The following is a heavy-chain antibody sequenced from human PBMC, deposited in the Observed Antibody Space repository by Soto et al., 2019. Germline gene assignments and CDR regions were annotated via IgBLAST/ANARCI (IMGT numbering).Heavy chain of an antibody. J-gene: IGHJ3*02. CDR1: GFTFSSYA. D-gene: IGHD6-19*01. CDR3: ARAGAVAGIDAFDI. V-gene: IGHV3-30-3*01. CDR2: ISYDGSNK. Sequence: GESLKISCAASGFTFSSYAMHWVRQAPGKGLEWVAVISYDGSNKYYADSVKGRFTISRDNSKNTLYLQMNSLRAEDTAVYYCARAGAVAGIDAFDIWGQGTMVTVSS.